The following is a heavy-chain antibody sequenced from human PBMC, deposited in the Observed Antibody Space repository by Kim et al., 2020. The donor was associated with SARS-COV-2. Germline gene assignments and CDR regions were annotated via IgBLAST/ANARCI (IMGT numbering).Heavy chain of an antibody. Sequence: GGSLRLSCAASGFTFSSYAMHWVRQAPGKGLEWVAVISYDGSNKYYADSVKGRFTISRDNSKNTLYLQMNSLRAEDTAVYYCARDSEGSLPKTGGYFDYWGQGTLVTVSS. CDR2: ISYDGSNK. V-gene: IGHV3-30*04. J-gene: IGHJ4*02. D-gene: IGHD3-10*01. CDR1: GFTFSSYA. CDR3: ARDSEGSLPKTGGYFDY.